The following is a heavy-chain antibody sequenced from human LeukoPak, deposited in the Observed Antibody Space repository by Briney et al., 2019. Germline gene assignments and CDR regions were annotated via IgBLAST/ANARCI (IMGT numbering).Heavy chain of an antibody. V-gene: IGHV3-23*01. D-gene: IGHD3-22*01. J-gene: IGHJ4*02. CDR2: ISGSGGST. CDR1: GFTFSSYA. Sequence: PGGSLRLSCAASGFTFSSYAMSWVRQAPGKGLEWVSAISGSGGSTYYADSVKGRFTISRDNSKNTLYLQMNSLRAEDTAVYYCAKGDSSGYYAAEYYFDYWGQGTLVTVSS. CDR3: AKGDSSGYYAAEYYFDY.